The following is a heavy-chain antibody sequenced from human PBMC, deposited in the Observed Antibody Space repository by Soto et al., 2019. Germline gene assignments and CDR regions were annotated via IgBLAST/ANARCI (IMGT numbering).Heavy chain of an antibody. CDR2: MNPNSGNT. CDR3: ARGTSPSDY. V-gene: IGHV1-8*02. Sequence: ASVKVSCKASGGTFSSYTISWVRQAPGQGLEWMGWMNPNSGNTGYAQKFQGRVTMTRDTSISTAYMELSSLKSEDTAVYYCARGTSPSDYWGQGTLVTVSS. J-gene: IGHJ4*02. CDR1: GGTFSSYT.